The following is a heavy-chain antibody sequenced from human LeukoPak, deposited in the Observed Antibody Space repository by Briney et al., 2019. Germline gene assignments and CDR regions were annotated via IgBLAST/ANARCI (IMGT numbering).Heavy chain of an antibody. J-gene: IGHJ4*02. V-gene: IGHV3-30*03. CDR3: ARRAGAYSHPYDY. Sequence: PGGSLRLSCAASGITFSSYGMHWVRQAPGKGLEWVAVISYDGSNKYYADSVKGRFTISRDNSKNTLYLQMNSLRAEDTAVYYCARRAGAYSHPYDYWGQGTLVTVSS. CDR1: GITFSSYG. CDR2: ISYDGSNK. D-gene: IGHD4/OR15-4a*01.